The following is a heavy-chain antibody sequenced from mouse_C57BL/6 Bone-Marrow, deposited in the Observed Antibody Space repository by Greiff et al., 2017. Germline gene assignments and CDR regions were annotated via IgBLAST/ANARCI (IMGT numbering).Heavy chain of an antibody. CDR3: AREGAYVYAMDY. V-gene: IGHV1-55*01. J-gene: IGHJ4*01. CDR2: IYPGSGST. CDR1: GYTFTSYW. Sequence: QVQLQQPGAELVKPGASVKMSCKASGYTFTSYWITWVKQRPGQGLEWIGDIYPGSGSTNYNEKFKSTATLTVDTSASTSYLQLSSLTSEDSAVYYCAREGAYVYAMDYWGQGTSGTVSS. D-gene: IGHD6-5*01.